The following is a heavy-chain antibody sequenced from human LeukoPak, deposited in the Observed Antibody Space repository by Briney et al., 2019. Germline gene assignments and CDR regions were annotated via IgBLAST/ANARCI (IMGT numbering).Heavy chain of an antibody. Sequence: GGSLRLSCAASGFTFSSYSMNWVRQAPGKGLQWVSSISSSSSYISYADSVKGRFTISRGNAKNSLYLQMNSLRAEDTAVYYCARRRTTVTTSLDYWGQGTLVTVSS. D-gene: IGHD4-17*01. CDR1: GFTFSSYS. V-gene: IGHV3-21*01. CDR2: ISSSSSYI. CDR3: ARRRTTVTTSLDY. J-gene: IGHJ4*02.